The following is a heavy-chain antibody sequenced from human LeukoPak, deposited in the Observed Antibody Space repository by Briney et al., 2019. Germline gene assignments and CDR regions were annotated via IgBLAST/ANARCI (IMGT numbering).Heavy chain of an antibody. CDR3: ARGGWLKTSYYFDF. J-gene: IGHJ4*02. Sequence: SETLSLTCTVSGASINNYFWSWVRQPPGKGLEWIGYMYSSGSSTYNPSLKSRVTMSIDPSRNQLPLRVTSVTAADTAVYYCARGGWLKTSYYFDFWGQGSLVTVSS. D-gene: IGHD5-24*01. CDR1: GASINNYF. V-gene: IGHV4-59*01. CDR2: MYSSGSS.